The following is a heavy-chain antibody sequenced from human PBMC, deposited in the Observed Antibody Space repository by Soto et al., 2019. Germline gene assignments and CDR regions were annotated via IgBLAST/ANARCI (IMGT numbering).Heavy chain of an antibody. CDR3: ARKGAHYFDS. CDR2: TYYRSKWYN. Sequence: PSQTLSLTCAISGDSVSNKNAAWSWIRQAPSRGLEWLGRTYYRSKWYNEYAVSVKSRKSINPDTSKNQFSLQLNSVTPEDTAVYYCARKGAHYFDSWGQGTLVTVSS. V-gene: IGHV6-1*01. CDR1: GDSVSNKNAA. J-gene: IGHJ4*02. D-gene: IGHD3-16*01.